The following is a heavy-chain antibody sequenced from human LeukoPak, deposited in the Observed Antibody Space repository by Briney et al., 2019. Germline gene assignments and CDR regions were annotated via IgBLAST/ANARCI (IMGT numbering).Heavy chain of an antibody. CDR3: ARGDCGSTSCPLYYYYYYYMDV. J-gene: IGHJ6*03. D-gene: IGHD2-2*01. CDR2: IKQDGSEK. Sequence: SGGSLRLSCAASGFTFSSYAMSWVRQAPGKGLEWVANIKQDGSEKYYVDSVKGRFTISRDNAKNSLYLQMNSLRAEDTAVYYCARGDCGSTSCPLYYYYYYYMDVWGKGTTVTVSS. CDR1: GFTFSSYA. V-gene: IGHV3-7*04.